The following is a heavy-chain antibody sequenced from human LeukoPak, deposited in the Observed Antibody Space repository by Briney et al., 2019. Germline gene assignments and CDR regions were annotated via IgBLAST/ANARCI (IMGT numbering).Heavy chain of an antibody. CDR3: ARDQSVRLLQTSSTYFKHVFAI. CDR1: GYTFTNYG. V-gene: IGHV1-18*01. Sequence: GASVKVSCKTSGYTFTNYGISWVRQAPGLGLEWMGWISAYNGNTNYAQKVQGRVTMTTDTPTSTAYMELRSLRFDDTAVYYCARDQSVRLLQTSSTYFKHVFAIWGQGSMVTVSS. D-gene: IGHD6-13*01. CDR2: ISAYNGNT. J-gene: IGHJ3*02.